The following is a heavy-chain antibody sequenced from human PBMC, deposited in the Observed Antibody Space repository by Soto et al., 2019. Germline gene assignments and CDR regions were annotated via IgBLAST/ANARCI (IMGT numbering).Heavy chain of an antibody. J-gene: IGHJ3*02. CDR3: ASRSPVTNTAYAFDI. V-gene: IGHV3-73*01. CDR1: GFTFSGSA. D-gene: IGHD4-17*01. Sequence: PGESLKISCAASGFTFSGSALHWVRQASGKGLEWVGRIRTKADNYATAYAASVKGRFTISRDDSKNTAYLQMNSLKTEDTAVYYCASRSPVTNTAYAFDIWGQGTMVTVSS. CDR2: IRTKADNYAT.